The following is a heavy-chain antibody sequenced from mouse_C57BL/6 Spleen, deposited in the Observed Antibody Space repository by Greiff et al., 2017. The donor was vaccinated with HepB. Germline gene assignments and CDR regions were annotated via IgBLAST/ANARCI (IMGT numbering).Heavy chain of an antibody. CDR1: GYSITSGYY. V-gene: IGHV3-6*01. CDR3: ARDRDGY. J-gene: IGHJ1*03. Sequence: EVKLMESGPGLVKPSQSLSLTCSVTGYSITSGYYWNWIRQFPGNKLEWMGYISYDGSNNYNPSLKNRISITRDTSKNQFFLKLNSVTTEDTATYYCARDRDGYWGTGTTVTVSS. D-gene: IGHD2-3*01. CDR2: ISYDGSN.